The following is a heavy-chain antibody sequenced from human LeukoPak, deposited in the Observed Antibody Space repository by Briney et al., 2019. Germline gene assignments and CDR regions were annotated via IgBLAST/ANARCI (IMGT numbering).Heavy chain of an antibody. CDR1: XASIGSYY. CDR3: AGEGLTTIGVIDV. Sequence: VSXASIGSYYWIWIRQPPGKGPEWLGAIYYSGNTKYNSSLTSRVSILADTSNNQFSLRLSSVTAADTAVYYCAGEGLTTIGVIDVWGKGTTVTVSS. V-gene: IGHV4-59*01. J-gene: IGHJ6*03. CDR2: IYYSGNT. D-gene: IGHD1-1*01.